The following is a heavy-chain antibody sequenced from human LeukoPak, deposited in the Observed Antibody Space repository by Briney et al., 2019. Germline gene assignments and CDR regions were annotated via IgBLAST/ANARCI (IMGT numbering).Heavy chain of an antibody. Sequence: PSETLSLTCTVSGGSISSYYWSWIRQPPGKGLEWIGYIYYSGSTNYNPSLKSRVTISVDTSKNQFSLKLSSVTAADTAVYYCARGEGDYYYYMDVWGKGTTVTISS. CDR3: ARGEGDYYYYMDV. J-gene: IGHJ6*03. CDR2: IYYSGST. V-gene: IGHV4-59*01. CDR1: GGSISSYY.